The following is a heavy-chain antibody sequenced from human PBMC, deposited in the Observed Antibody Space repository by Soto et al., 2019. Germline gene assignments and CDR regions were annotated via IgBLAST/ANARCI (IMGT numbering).Heavy chain of an antibody. CDR2: IKQDGSEK. D-gene: IGHD6-13*01. V-gene: IGHV3-7*01. Sequence: EVQLVESGGGLVQPGGSLRLSCAASGFTFSSYWMSWVRQAPVKGLEWVDNIKQDGSEKNYVDFMEGRFTISRDNAENSLYLQMNSLRAEDTAVYYCARIASAGRGWDVWGQGTTVVVSS. J-gene: IGHJ6*02. CDR1: GFTFSSYW. CDR3: ARIASAGRGWDV.